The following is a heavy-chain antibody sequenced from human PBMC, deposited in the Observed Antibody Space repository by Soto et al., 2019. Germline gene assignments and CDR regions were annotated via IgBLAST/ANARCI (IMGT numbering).Heavy chain of an antibody. V-gene: IGHV3-21*01. CDR3: ARGLFYYDRSGYLGY. J-gene: IGHJ4*02. D-gene: IGHD3-22*01. CDR1: GFSFNIST. CDR2: ISSSSSYI. Sequence: LRLSCAASGFSFNISTMSWVRQAAGRGLEWVASISSSSSYIYDAGSVKGRFTISRDNAKNALYLQMNSLRAEATALYYCARGLFYYDRSGYLGYWGQGTLVTVSS.